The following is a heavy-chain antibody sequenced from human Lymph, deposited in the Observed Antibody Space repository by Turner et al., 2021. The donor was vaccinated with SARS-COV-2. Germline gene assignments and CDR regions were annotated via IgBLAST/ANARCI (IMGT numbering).Heavy chain of an antibody. V-gene: IGHV1-69*10. D-gene: IGHD6-13*01. CDR2: IIPMLGIA. CDR3: ARIVAPGMGGGVYYYYYGMDV. Sequence: QVQLVQSGAEVKKPGSSVKVSCKASGGTFSSSAISWVRQAPGQGLEWMGVIIPMLGIANYAKKFQGRVTITADKSTSTAYMGLGSLGSEDTAVYYCARIVAPGMGGGVYYYYYGMDVWGQGTTVTVSS. CDR1: GGTFSSSA. J-gene: IGHJ6*02.